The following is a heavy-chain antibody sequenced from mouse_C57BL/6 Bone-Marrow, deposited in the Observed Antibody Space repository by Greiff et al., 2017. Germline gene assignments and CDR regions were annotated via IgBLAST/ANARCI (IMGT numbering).Heavy chain of an antibody. J-gene: IGHJ2*01. CDR3: ARWRLRLDY. V-gene: IGHV1-50*01. D-gene: IGHD1-2*01. CDR1: GYTFTSYW. Sequence: QVHVKQPGAELVKPGASVKLSCKASGYTFTSYWMQWVKQRPGQGLEWIGEIDPSDSYTNYNQKFKGKATLTVDTSSSTAYMQLSSLTSEDSAVYYCARWRLRLDYWGQGTTLTVSS. CDR2: IDPSDSYT.